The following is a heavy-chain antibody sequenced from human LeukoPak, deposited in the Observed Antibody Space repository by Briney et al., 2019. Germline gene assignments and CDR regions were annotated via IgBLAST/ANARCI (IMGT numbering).Heavy chain of an antibody. Sequence: PSETLSLTCTVSGGSITTTGHYWSWIRQPPGKGLEWIGYIYYSGSTNYNPSLKSRVTISVDTSKNQFSLKLSSVTAADTAVYYCARNEYCSSTSCSNTNFDYWGQGTLVTVSS. V-gene: IGHV4-61*08. CDR3: ARNEYCSSTSCSNTNFDY. D-gene: IGHD2-2*01. CDR2: IYYSGST. CDR1: GGSITTTGHY. J-gene: IGHJ4*02.